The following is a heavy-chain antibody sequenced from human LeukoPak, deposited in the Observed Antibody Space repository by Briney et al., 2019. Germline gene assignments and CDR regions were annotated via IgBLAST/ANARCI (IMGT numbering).Heavy chain of an antibody. CDR2: ISAYNGNT. CDR3: ARGIDAGYDYVWGSYRQDYFDY. CDR1: GYTFTSYG. D-gene: IGHD3-16*02. V-gene: IGHV1-18*01. J-gene: IGHJ4*02. Sequence: GASVKVSCKASGYTFTSYGISWVRQAPGQGLEWMGWISAYNGNTNYAQKLQGRVTMTTDTSTSTAYMELRSLRSDDTAVYYCARGIDAGYDYVWGSYRQDYFDYWGQGTLVTVSS.